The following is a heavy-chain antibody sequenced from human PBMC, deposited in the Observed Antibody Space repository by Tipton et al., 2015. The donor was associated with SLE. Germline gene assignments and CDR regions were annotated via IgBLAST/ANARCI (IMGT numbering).Heavy chain of an antibody. Sequence: TLSLTCTVSGGSISSGIYYWAWIRQPPGKGLEWIGNIYYSGNTNYNPSLESRVSMSVDTSKNHFSLKVRSVTAADTAVYYCATEEDVVVIPSAIGANDIWGQGTMVTVSS. CDR3: ATEEDVVVIPSAIGANDI. V-gene: IGHV4-39*01. J-gene: IGHJ3*02. CDR2: IYYSGNT. D-gene: IGHD2-2*01. CDR1: GGSISSGIYY.